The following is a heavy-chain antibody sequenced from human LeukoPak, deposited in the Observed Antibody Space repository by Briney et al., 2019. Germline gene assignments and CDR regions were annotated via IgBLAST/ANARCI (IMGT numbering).Heavy chain of an antibody. V-gene: IGHV1-18*01. D-gene: IGHD4-17*01. CDR2: ISAYNGNT. CDR3: ARDTNGDYGFSAYYYYYGMDV. Sequence: GASVKVSCKASGYTFTSYGISWVRQAPGQGLEWMGWISAYNGNTNYAQKLQGRVTMTTDTSTSTAYMELRSLRSDDTAVYYCARDTNGDYGFSAYYYYYGMDVWGQGTTVTVSS. J-gene: IGHJ6*02. CDR1: GYTFTSYG.